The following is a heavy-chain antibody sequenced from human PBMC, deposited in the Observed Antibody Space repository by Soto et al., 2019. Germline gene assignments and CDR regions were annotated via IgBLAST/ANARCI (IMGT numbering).Heavy chain of an antibody. CDR3: AKDGYTYGSADF. Sequence: GGSLRLSCAASGFTFSNYGMHWVRQAPGKGLEWVALISSDGSNKYYADSVKGRFTISRDNSKNALYLQMNSLRAEDTAVYYCAKDGYTYGSADFWGQGTLVTVSS. CDR2: ISSDGSNK. CDR1: GFTFSNYG. J-gene: IGHJ4*02. V-gene: IGHV3-30*18. D-gene: IGHD5-18*01.